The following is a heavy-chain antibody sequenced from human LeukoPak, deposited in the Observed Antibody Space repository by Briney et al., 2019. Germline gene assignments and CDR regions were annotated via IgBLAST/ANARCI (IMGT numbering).Heavy chain of an antibody. CDR1: GFTFSSYW. D-gene: IGHD3-9*01. J-gene: IGHJ6*03. CDR3: AREVSLRYFDWPYYYYYMDV. CDR2: IKQDGSEK. V-gene: IGHV3-7*01. Sequence: GGSLRLSCAASGFTFSSYWMSWVRQAPGKGLEWVANIKQDGSEKYYVDSVKGRFTISRDNAKNSLYLQMNSLRAEDTAVYYCAREVSLRYFDWPYYYYYMDVWGKGTTVTISS.